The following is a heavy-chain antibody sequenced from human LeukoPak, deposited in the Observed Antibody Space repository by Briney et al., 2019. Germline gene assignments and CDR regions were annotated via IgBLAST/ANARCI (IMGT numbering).Heavy chain of an antibody. Sequence: SQTLSLTCTVSGGSISSVNYYLSWIRQPPGKGLEWIGRIYTSGSTNYNPSLKSRVTISADTSKNQFSLKLSSVTAADTAVYYCARDSSGYHDYWGQGTLVTVSS. CDR3: ARDSSGYHDY. V-gene: IGHV4-61*02. J-gene: IGHJ4*02. CDR1: GGSISSVNYY. D-gene: IGHD3-22*01. CDR2: IYTSGST.